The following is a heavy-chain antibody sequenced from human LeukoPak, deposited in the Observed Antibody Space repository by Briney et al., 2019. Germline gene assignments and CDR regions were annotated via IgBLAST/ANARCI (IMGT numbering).Heavy chain of an antibody. V-gene: IGHV3-23*01. D-gene: IGHD3-10*01. CDR1: GNSFRNYD. J-gene: IGHJ4*02. Sequence: GGSLRLSCAASGNSFRNYDMSWVRQAPARGPEWVSSLRGNDETFYADSVKGRFTLSRDDSRNTVYLQLNNLRVEDTAIYYCARASWVSDPDAVRWGQGTQVTVSS. CDR3: ARASWVSDPDAVR. CDR2: LRGNDET.